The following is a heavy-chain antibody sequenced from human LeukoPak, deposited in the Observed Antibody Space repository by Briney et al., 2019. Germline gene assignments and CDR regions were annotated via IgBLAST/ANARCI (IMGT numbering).Heavy chain of an antibody. CDR3: ARDTVSITNNWFDP. V-gene: IGHV1-2*02. D-gene: IGHD3-10*01. CDR1: GYTFTGYY. Sequence: ASVTVSCKASGYTFTGYYMHWARQAPGQGLEWMGWINPNSGGTNYAQKFQGRVTMTRDTSISTAYMELSRLRSDDTAVYYCARDTVSITNNWFDPWGQGTLVTVSS. CDR2: INPNSGGT. J-gene: IGHJ5*02.